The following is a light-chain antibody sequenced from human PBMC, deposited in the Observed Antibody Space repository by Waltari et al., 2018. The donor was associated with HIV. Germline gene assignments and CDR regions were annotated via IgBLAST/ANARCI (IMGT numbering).Light chain of an antibody. CDR1: QSVSSY. CDR3: QQRSNWPSIT. Sequence: EIVLTQSPATLSLSPGARATLSCRASQSVSSYLACYQQKPGQAPRLLSYDASSRATGIPARFSGSGSGTDFTLTIISLEPEDFAVYYGQQRSNWPSITFGQGTRLEIK. CDR2: DAS. J-gene: IGKJ5*01. V-gene: IGKV3-11*01.